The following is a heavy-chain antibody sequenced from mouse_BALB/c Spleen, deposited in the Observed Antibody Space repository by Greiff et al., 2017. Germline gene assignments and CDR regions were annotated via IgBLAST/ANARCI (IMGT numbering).Heavy chain of an antibody. CDR1: GFTFSSFG. CDR2: ISSGSSTI. J-gene: IGHJ2*01. CDR3: ARSVGYFDY. V-gene: IGHV5-17*02. Sequence: EVQLVESGGGLVQPGGSRKLSCAASGFTFSSFGMHWVRQAPEKGLEWVAYISSGSSTIYYADTVKGRFTISRDNPKNTLFLQMTSLRSEDTAMYYCARSVGYFDYWGQGTTLTVSS. D-gene: IGHD1-1*02.